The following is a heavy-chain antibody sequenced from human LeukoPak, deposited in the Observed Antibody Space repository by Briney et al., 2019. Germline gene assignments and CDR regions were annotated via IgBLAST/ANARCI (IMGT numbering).Heavy chain of an antibody. CDR3: AKTPPSGSSSWYESAY. CDR1: GFTFSSYA. Sequence: GGSLRLSCAASGFTFSSYAMSWVRQAPGKGLEWVSAISGSGGSTYYADSVKGRFTISRDNSKNTLYLQMNSLRAEDTAVYNCAKTPPSGSSSWYESAYWGQGTLVTVSS. J-gene: IGHJ4*02. V-gene: IGHV3-23*01. CDR2: ISGSGGST. D-gene: IGHD6-13*01.